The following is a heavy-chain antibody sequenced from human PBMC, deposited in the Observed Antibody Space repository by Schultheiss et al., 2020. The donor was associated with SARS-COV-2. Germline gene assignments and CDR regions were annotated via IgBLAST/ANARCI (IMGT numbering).Heavy chain of an antibody. J-gene: IGHJ4*01. CDR1: GLSVSSNY. Sequence: GGSLRLSCAASGLSVSSNYMGWVRQAPGRGLEWVSVVYSGGSTHYADTVRGRFTISRDMSKNTLNLQINSLRGEEPAVYYCVRDSIRYFDYWGHGTLVTVSS. CDR3: VRDSIRYFDY. V-gene: IGHV3-53*05. CDR2: VYSGGST. D-gene: IGHD2-21*01.